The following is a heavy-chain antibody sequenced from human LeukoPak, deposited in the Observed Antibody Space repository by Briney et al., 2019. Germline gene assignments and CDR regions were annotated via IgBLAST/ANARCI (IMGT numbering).Heavy chain of an antibody. CDR2: INHSGST. D-gene: IGHD3-10*01. Sequence: PSETLSLTCAVYGGSFSGYYWSWIRQPPGKGLEWIGEINHSGSTNYNPSLKSRVTISVDTSKNQFSLKLSSVTAADTAVYYCARDRVGYYGSGSYPVRWGQGTLVTVSS. J-gene: IGHJ4*02. CDR3: ARDRVGYYGSGSYPVR. CDR1: GGSFSGYY. V-gene: IGHV4-34*01.